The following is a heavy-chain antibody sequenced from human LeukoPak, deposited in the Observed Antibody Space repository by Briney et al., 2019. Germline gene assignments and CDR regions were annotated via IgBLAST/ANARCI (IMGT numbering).Heavy chain of an antibody. Sequence: GGSLRLSCAASGFTFSSYAMHWVRQAPGKGLEWVAVISYDGSNKCYADSVKGRFTISRDNSKNTLYLQMNSLRAEDTAVYYCARDLKYCSGGSCYWDYYYYGMDVWGQGTTVTVSS. CDR3: ARDLKYCSGGSCYWDYYYYGMDV. CDR2: ISYDGSNK. V-gene: IGHV3-30-3*01. CDR1: GFTFSSYA. J-gene: IGHJ6*02. D-gene: IGHD2-15*01.